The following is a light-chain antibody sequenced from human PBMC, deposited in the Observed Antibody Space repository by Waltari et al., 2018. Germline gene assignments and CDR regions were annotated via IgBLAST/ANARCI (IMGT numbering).Light chain of an antibody. J-gene: IGLJ2*01. CDR3: GTWDSSLSPVV. Sequence: QSVLTQPPSVSAAPGQKVTISCSGSSSNIGNNYISWYQHLPGTAPKLLIYDNNKRPSGIPDRCSGSKSGTSATLGVTGLQTGDEADYYCGTWDSSLSPVVFGGGTKLTVL. CDR2: DNN. V-gene: IGLV1-51*01. CDR1: SSNIGNNY.